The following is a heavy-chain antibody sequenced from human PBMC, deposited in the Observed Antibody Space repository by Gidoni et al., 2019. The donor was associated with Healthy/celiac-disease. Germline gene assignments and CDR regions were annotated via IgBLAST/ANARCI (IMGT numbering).Heavy chain of an antibody. D-gene: IGHD3-10*01. J-gene: IGHJ5*02. Sequence: QVQLVQSGAEVKKPGASVKVSCKASGYTFTGSDMHWVRQAPGQGLEWRGRINPNSGGTNYAQKFQGRVTMTRDTSISTAYMELSRLRSDDTAVYYCARAAGTMVRGVKNWFDPWGQGTLVTVSS. CDR3: ARAAGTMVRGVKNWFDP. CDR2: INPNSGGT. CDR1: GYTFTGSD. V-gene: IGHV1-2*06.